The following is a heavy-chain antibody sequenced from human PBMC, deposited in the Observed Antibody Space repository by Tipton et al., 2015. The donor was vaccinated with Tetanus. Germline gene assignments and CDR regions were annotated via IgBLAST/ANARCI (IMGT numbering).Heavy chain of an antibody. CDR1: GYTFTSYG. CDR2: ISAYNGNT. Sequence: QSGAEVKKPGASVKVSCKASGYTFTSYGISWVRQAPGQGLEWMGWISAYNGNTNYAQKLQGRVTMTTDTSTSTAYMELRSLSSVTVADTAVYYCARVYCSGGSCYDGWGDWGQGTLVTVSS. D-gene: IGHD2-15*01. V-gene: IGHV1-18*01. J-gene: IGHJ4*02. CDR3: ARVYCSGGSCYDGWGD.